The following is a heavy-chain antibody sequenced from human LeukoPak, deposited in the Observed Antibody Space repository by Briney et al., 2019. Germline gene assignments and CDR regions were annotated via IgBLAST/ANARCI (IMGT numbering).Heavy chain of an antibody. CDR3: ARDLTGYSSDMDV. Sequence: GASVKVSCKASGYTFTGYYIHWVRQAPGQGLEWMGIINPSGGSTSYAQKFQGRVTMTRDTSTSTVYMELSSLRSEDTAVYYCARDLTGYSSDMDVWGQGTTVTVSS. CDR1: GYTFTGYY. CDR2: INPSGGST. J-gene: IGHJ6*02. D-gene: IGHD6-19*01. V-gene: IGHV1-46*01.